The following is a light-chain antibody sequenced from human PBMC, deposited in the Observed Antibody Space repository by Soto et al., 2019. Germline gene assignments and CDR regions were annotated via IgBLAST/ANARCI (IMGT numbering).Light chain of an antibody. Sequence: IQMTQSPSSLSASVGDTVTITCRSSQDVGRWLSWYQQKPGKAPKILIFATSTLQSGVPPRFSGSGSGTDFTLAISSLQPEDSATYYCLQDINYPWTFGQGTKV. CDR2: ATS. V-gene: IGKV1-12*01. CDR1: QDVGRW. J-gene: IGKJ1*01. CDR3: LQDINYPWT.